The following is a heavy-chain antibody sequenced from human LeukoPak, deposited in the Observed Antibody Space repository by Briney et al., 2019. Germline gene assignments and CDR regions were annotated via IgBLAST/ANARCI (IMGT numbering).Heavy chain of an antibody. CDR2: IYYSGST. J-gene: IGHJ6*02. D-gene: IGHD6-13*01. Sequence: TSETLSLTCTVSGGSISSYYWSWIRQPPGKGLEWIGYIYYSGSTNYNPSLKGRVTMSVDTSKNQFSLKLSSVTAADTAVYYCARRDSSSIPYYYYYGMDVWGQGTTVTVSS. CDR3: ARRDSSSIPYYYYYGMDV. CDR1: GGSISSYY. V-gene: IGHV4-59*08.